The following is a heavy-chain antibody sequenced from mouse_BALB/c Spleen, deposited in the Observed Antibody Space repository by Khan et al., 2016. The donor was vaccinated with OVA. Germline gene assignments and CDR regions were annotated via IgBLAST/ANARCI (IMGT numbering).Heavy chain of an antibody. CDR1: GFNIKDTY. CDR3: ARPSYDSRDFEV. CDR2: IAPANGNT. V-gene: IGHV14-3*02. Sequence: VQLKQSGAELVKPGASVKLSCTASGFNIKDTYLHWVKQRPEQGLEWIGRIAPANGNTQYDPKFQGKATLTSDTSSNTAYLQLNSLPSEDTAVDYCARPSYDSRDFEVWGAGTTVTVSS. D-gene: IGHD2-10*02. J-gene: IGHJ1*01.